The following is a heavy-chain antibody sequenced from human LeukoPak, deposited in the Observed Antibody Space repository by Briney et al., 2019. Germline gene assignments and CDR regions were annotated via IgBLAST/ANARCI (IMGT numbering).Heavy chain of an antibody. J-gene: IGHJ4*02. CDR3: ARIGYCSGGSCNSLGLFDY. Sequence: GGSLRLSCAASGFTFSSYEVNWVRQAPGKGLEWVSYISSSGSTIYYADSVKGRFTISRDNAKNSLYLQMNSLRAEDTAVYYCARIGYCSGGSCNSLGLFDYWGQGTLVTVSS. CDR1: GFTFSSYE. CDR2: ISSSGSTI. D-gene: IGHD2-15*01. V-gene: IGHV3-48*03.